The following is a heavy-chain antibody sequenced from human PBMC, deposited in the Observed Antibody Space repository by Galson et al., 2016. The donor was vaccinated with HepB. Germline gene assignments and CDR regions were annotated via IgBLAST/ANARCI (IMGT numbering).Heavy chain of an antibody. Sequence: SLRLSCAASGFTFSDYYMSWVRQPPGKGLEYIAYIDSSRTITYYADSVKGRFTISRDNAKASLFLQMNSLRVDDTAVYYCARTQFVRGFFTVTTQSHLDYWGQGALVTVS. CDR2: IDSSRTIT. CDR1: GFTFSDYY. J-gene: IGHJ4*02. V-gene: IGHV3-11*04. CDR3: ARTQFVRGFFTVTTQSHLDY. D-gene: IGHD4-17*01.